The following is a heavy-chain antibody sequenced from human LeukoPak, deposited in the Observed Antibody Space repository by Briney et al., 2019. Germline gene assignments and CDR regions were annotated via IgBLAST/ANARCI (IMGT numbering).Heavy chain of an antibody. CDR2: ITSSGST. Sequence: SETLSLTCVVYGGSFSGYFWSWIRQPPGKGLEWIGEITSSGSTNYSPSLKSRVSISIDTSKKKLSLRLTSVTAAGSAVYYCASSFYYDSRDYWGQGTLVTVSS. V-gene: IGHV4-34*01. D-gene: IGHD3-22*01. J-gene: IGHJ4*02. CDR1: GGSFSGYF. CDR3: ASSFYYDSRDY.